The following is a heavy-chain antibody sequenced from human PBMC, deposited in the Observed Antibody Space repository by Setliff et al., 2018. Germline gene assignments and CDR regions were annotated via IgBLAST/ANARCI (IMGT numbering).Heavy chain of an antibody. V-gene: IGHV4-39*02. CDR2: VYYSGSI. Sequence: PSETLSLTCTVSGGSISVCLYYWGWFRQPPGMRPEWIGTVYYSGSIYYNPSLKRRVTLFVDTSKDQFSLGLTAMTAAATAVYYCARDPNSGSYWNYYYYMDVWGKGTTVTVSS. D-gene: IGHD1-26*01. CDR1: GGSISVCLYY. CDR3: ARDPNSGSYWNYYYYMDV. J-gene: IGHJ6*03.